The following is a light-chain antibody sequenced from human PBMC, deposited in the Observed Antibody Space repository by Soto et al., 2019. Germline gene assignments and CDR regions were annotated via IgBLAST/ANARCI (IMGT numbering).Light chain of an antibody. CDR3: SSYTSTSTLVV. Sequence: QSALTQPASVSGSPGQAITISCTGTRSDVGGYNYVSWYQHHPDKAPKLILYEVSSRPSGVSNRFSGSKSGNTASLTISGLQAEDEADYYCSSYTSTSTLVVFGGGTKLTVL. V-gene: IGLV2-14*01. CDR1: RSDVGGYNY. J-gene: IGLJ2*01. CDR2: EVS.